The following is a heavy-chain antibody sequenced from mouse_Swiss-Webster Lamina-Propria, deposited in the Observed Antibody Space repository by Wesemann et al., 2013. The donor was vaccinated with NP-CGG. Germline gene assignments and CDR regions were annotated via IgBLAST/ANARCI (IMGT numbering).Heavy chain of an antibody. V-gene: IGHV5-17*02. J-gene: IGHJ4*01. CDR2: SSGSSTI. Sequence: SSGSSTIYYADTVKGRFTISRDNPKNTLFLQMTSLRSEDTAMYYCARIGYDEYYYAMDYWGQGTSVTVSS. CDR3: ARIGYDEYYYAMDY. D-gene: IGHD2-14*01.